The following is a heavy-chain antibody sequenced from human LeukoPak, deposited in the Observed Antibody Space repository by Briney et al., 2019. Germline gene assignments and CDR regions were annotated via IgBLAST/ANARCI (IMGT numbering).Heavy chain of an antibody. J-gene: IGHJ4*02. CDR2: ISPAGRTT. CDR3: AKVRSGSANWALRIFDN. Sequence: GGSLRLSCAVSGFAFGSEAMSWVRQSPARGLEWVASISPAGRTTYYADYVKGRFTISRDNSNNTLFVHMNSLRAEDTAVYYCAKVRSGSANWALRIFDNWGQGTLVTVSS. CDR1: GFAFGSEA. V-gene: IGHV3-23*01. D-gene: IGHD1-1*01.